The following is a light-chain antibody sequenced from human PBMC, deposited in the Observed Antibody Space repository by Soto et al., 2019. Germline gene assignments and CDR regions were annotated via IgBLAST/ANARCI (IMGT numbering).Light chain of an antibody. J-gene: IGKJ2*01. CDR3: QRYGGSPLYT. CDR1: QSVSSSY. Sequence: EIVLTQSPGTLSLSPGERATLSCRASQSVSSSYLGWYQQKPGQAPRLLIYGASSGATGIPDRFSGSGSGTDFTLTISRLEPEDFAVYYCQRYGGSPLYTFGQGTKLEIK. V-gene: IGKV3-20*01. CDR2: GAS.